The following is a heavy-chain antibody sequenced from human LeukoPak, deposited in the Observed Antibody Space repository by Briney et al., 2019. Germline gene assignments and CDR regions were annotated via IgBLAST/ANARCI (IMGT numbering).Heavy chain of an antibody. Sequence: GGSLRLPCAASGFTFSSYWMHWVRQAPGKGLVWVSRIHSDGSITSYADSVKGRFTVSRDNAKNTLYLQMNSLRADDTAVYYCARDRTTVTVFDYWGQGTLVTVSS. J-gene: IGHJ4*02. V-gene: IGHV3-74*01. CDR3: ARDRTTVTVFDY. D-gene: IGHD4-17*01. CDR1: GFTFSSYW. CDR2: IHSDGSIT.